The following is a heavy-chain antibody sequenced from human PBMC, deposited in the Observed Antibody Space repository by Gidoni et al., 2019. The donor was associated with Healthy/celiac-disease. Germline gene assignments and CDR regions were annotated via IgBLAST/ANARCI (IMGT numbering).Heavy chain of an antibody. Sequence: EVQLLESGGGLVQPGGYLRLSCAASGFTCSSYPMSWVRQAPGKGLEWVSAISGSGGSTYDADSVKGRFTISRDNSKNTLYLQMNSLRAEDTAVYYCAKLRATFLFDYWGQGTLVTVSS. CDR1: GFTCSSYP. D-gene: IGHD1-26*01. V-gene: IGHV3-23*01. J-gene: IGHJ4*02. CDR2: ISGSGGST. CDR3: AKLRATFLFDY.